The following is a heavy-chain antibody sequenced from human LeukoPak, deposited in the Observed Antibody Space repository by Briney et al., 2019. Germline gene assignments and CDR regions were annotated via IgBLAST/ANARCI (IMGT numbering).Heavy chain of an antibody. D-gene: IGHD2-2*01. CDR2: IYPGDSDT. CDR3: ARRVWDSKYELFAFDV. Sequence: GAPLKISCKGSGSRFTSYLIGWGRPMPGKGLEWRGIIYPGDSDTRYSPSFEGEVTISANKSITTAYLQWSSLKASDTARYYCARRVWDSKYELFAFDVWGQVTIVTASS. CDR1: GSRFTSYL. V-gene: IGHV5-51*01. J-gene: IGHJ3*01.